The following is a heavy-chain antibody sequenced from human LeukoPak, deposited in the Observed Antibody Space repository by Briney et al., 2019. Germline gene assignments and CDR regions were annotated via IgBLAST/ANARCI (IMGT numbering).Heavy chain of an antibody. CDR3: AREPLDYYYMDV. J-gene: IGHJ6*03. CDR1: GYTFTNYG. V-gene: IGHV1-18*01. CDR2: ISAYNGNR. Sequence: ASVKVSCKASGYTFTNYGITWLRQAPGQGLEWMGWISAYNGNRNYAQKLQGRVTMTTDTSTSTAYMELRSLRSDDTAVYYCAREPLDYYYMDVWGKGTTVTVSS. D-gene: IGHD2-8*01.